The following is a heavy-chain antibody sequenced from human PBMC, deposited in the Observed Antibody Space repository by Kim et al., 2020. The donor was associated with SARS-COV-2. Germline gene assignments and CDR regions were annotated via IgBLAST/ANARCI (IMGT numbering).Heavy chain of an antibody. V-gene: IGHV4-34*01. J-gene: IGHJ4*02. Sequence: SETLSLTCAVYGGSFSGYYWSWIRQPPGKGLEWIGEINHSGSTNYNPSLKSRVTISVDTSKNQFSLKLSSVTAADTAVYYCARGPRGYSYGYFDYWGQGTLVTVAS. D-gene: IGHD5-18*01. CDR2: INHSGST. CDR1: GGSFSGYY. CDR3: ARGPRGYSYGYFDY.